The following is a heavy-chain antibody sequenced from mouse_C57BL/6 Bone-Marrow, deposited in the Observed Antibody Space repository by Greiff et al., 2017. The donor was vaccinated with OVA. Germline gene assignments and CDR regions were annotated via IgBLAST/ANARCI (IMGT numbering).Heavy chain of an antibody. Sequence: VQLQQSGPELVKPGASVKIPCKASGYTFTDYTRDWVKQSHGRGLGWIGDIIPTNGGTFYNKKFKGKATLTVDKSSSTAYMKLRSLTSEDTAVYDCARHYDHVYAMDYWGQGTSVTVSS. J-gene: IGHJ4*01. D-gene: IGHD2-4*01. V-gene: IGHV1-18*01. CDR3: ARHYDHVYAMDY. CDR2: IIPTNGGT. CDR1: GYTFTDYT.